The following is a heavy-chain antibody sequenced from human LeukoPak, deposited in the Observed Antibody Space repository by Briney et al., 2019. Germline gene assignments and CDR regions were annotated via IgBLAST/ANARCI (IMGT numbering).Heavy chain of an antibody. CDR3: ARDIVSGSGSLDY. Sequence: GGSLRLSCAASRLSFSNYWMHWGRQAPGKGLVWVSRVKSDGSNPSYADSVKGRFTISRDNAENMLYLQMNTLGAEDTAVYYCARDIVSGSGSLDYWGQGTLVSVSS. CDR2: VKSDGSNP. CDR1: RLSFSNYW. V-gene: IGHV3-74*01. D-gene: IGHD3-10*01. J-gene: IGHJ4*02.